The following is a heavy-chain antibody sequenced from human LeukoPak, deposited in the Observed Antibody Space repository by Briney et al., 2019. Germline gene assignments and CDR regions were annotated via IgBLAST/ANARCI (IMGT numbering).Heavy chain of an antibody. CDR1: GYSFTSYW. J-gene: IGHJ3*02. CDR3: ARQHRMMYSSSWTDAFDI. V-gene: IGHV5-51*01. Sequence: GESLKISCXGSGYSFTSYWIGWVRQMPGKGLEWMGIIYPGDSDTRYSPSFQGQVTISADKSISTAYLQWSSLKASDTAMYYCARQHRMMYSSSWTDAFDIWGQGTMVTVSS. CDR2: IYPGDSDT. D-gene: IGHD6-13*01.